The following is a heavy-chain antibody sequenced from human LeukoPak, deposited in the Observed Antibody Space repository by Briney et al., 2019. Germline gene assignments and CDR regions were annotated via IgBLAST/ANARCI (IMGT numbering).Heavy chain of an antibody. V-gene: IGHV3-11*04. CDR2: ISSSGSTI. Sequence: GGSLRLSCAASGFTFSDYYMSWIRQAPGKGLEWVSYISSSGSTIYYADSVKGRFTISRDNAKNSLYLQMNSLRAEDAAVYYCARDAENWFGLDFDYWGQGTLVTVSS. CDR3: ARDAENWFGLDFDY. CDR1: GFTFSDYY. D-gene: IGHD3/OR15-3a*01. J-gene: IGHJ4*02.